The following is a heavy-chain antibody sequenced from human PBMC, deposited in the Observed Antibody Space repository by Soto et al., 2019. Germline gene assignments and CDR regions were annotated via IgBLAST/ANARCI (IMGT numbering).Heavy chain of an antibody. Sequence: QVQLQESGPGLVKPSQTLSLTCTVSGGSISSGGYYWSWIRQHPGKGLEWIGYIYYSGSTYYNPSLQSRVTIAVDTSKNQFPLKLSAVTAADTAVYYCARDPRSSAVADTPRFTYGMDVWGQGTTVTVSS. D-gene: IGHD2-15*01. CDR1: GGSISSGGYY. V-gene: IGHV4-31*03. CDR3: ARDPRSSAVADTPRFTYGMDV. J-gene: IGHJ6*02. CDR2: IYYSGST.